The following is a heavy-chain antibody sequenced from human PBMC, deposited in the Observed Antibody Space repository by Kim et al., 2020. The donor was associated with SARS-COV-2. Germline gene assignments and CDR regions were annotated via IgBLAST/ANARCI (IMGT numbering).Heavy chain of an antibody. V-gene: IGHV4-59*01. J-gene: IGHJ6*02. CDR1: GGSISSYY. D-gene: IGHD2-2*01. CDR3: PRDVVVVPAAMGKKYYYYYGMDV. Sequence: SETLSLTCTVSGGSISSYYWSWIRQPPGKGLEWIGYIYYSGSTNYNPSLKSRVTISVDTSKNQFSLKLSSVTAADTAVYYCPRDVVVVPAAMGKKYYYYYGMDVWGQGTTVTVSS. CDR2: IYYSGST.